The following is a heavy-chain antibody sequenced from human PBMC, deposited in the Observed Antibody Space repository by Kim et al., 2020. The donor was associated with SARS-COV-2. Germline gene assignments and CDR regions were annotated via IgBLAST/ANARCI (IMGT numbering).Heavy chain of an antibody. J-gene: IGHJ4*02. Sequence: KYYADSVKGRFTISRDNSKNTLYLQMNSLRAEDTAVYYCARSGWNDFMGYWGQGTLVTVSS. V-gene: IGHV3-30*01. CDR3: ARSGWNDFMGY. D-gene: IGHD1-1*01. CDR2: K.